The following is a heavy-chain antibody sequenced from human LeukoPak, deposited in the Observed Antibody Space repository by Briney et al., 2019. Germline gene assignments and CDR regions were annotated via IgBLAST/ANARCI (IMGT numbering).Heavy chain of an antibody. Sequence: SETLSLTCTVSGGXVSSTTYYWSWIRQPPGRGLEWFASINYSGSTYYNPSLKSRVTISVDTSENQFSLKLSSVTAADTAVYYCARYVVYGSGKYYFDYWGQGTLVTVSS. CDR1: GGXVSSTTYY. D-gene: IGHD3-10*01. CDR2: INYSGST. J-gene: IGHJ4*02. V-gene: IGHV4-39*01. CDR3: ARYVVYGSGKYYFDY.